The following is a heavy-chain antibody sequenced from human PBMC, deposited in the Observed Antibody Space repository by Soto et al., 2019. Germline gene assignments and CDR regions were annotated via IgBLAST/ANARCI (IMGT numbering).Heavy chain of an antibody. CDR1: GVTISSGAYY. J-gene: IGHJ4*02. CDR3: ARYRFSGSKWSKFDF. D-gene: IGHD6-13*01. V-gene: IGHV4-31*03. Sequence: PSETLSLTCTVSGVTISSGAYYWSWIRQPPGKGLEWIGNIYYSGSTYYSPSLKSRVAISLDTSKNQFSLRLSSVTAADTAVYYCARYRFSGSKWSKFDFWGQGTLVTVS. CDR2: IYYSGST.